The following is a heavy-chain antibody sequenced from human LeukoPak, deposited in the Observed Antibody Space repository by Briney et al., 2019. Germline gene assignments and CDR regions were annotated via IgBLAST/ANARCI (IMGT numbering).Heavy chain of an antibody. CDR2: INPNSGGT. CDR3: ARNPSQERYQAYYFDY. CDR1: GYTFTSYD. J-gene: IGHJ4*02. Sequence: ASVKVSCKASGYTFTSYDINWVRQATGQGLEWMGWINPNSGGTNYAQKFQGRVTMTRDTSISTAYMELSRLRSDDTAVYYCARNPSQERYQAYYFDYWGQGTLVTVSS. D-gene: IGHD2-2*01. V-gene: IGHV1-2*02.